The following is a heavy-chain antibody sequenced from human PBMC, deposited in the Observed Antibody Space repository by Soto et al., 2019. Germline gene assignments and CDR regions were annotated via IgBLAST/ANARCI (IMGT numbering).Heavy chain of an antibody. J-gene: IGHJ6*02. V-gene: IGHV4-59*08. CDR2: IDYGGGT. CDR1: SGSMSSHK. Sequence: QVQLQESGPGLVKPSETLSLTCTVPSGSMSSHKWSWIRQPPGKGLEWIGYIDYGGGTSYNPSLRSRSTMSVDTSTKKFTLRLTSVTAADTAVYYCVRQGFGVLHGLVDVWGQGTTITVSS. CDR3: VRQGFGVLHGLVDV. D-gene: IGHD3-10*01.